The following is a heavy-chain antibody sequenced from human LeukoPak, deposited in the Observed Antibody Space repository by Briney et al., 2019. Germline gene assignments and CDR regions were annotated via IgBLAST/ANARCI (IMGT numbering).Heavy chain of an antibody. V-gene: IGHV1-69*13. CDR1: GYTFTGYY. D-gene: IGHD5-18*01. Sequence: ASVKVSCKASGYTFTGYYMHWVRQAPGQGLEWMGGIIPIFGTANYAQKFQGRVTITADESTSTAYMELSSLRSEDTAVYYCAREAYSYGTGYFDYWGQGTLVTVSS. CDR3: AREAYSYGTGYFDY. CDR2: IIPIFGTA. J-gene: IGHJ4*02.